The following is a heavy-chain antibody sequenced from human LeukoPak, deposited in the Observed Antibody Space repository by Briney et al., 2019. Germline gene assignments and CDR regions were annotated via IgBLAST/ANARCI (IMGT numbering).Heavy chain of an antibody. CDR2: ISGSGDRI. V-gene: IGHV3-23*01. D-gene: IGHD1-26*01. Sequence: GGSLRLSCAASGLTFNNYAMNWVRQAPGKGLEWVSAISGSGDRIYYADSVKGRFTISRDNSKNTLYLQMNTMRAEATAVYFGAKAKAKSGSYYFDYWGQGTLVTVSS. CDR3: AKAKAKSGSYYFDY. J-gene: IGHJ4*02. CDR1: GLTFNNYA.